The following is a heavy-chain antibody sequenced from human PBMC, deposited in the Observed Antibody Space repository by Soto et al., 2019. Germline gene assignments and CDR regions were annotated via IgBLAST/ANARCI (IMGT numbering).Heavy chain of an antibody. D-gene: IGHD2-2*01. CDR2: IYYSGST. V-gene: IGHV4-39*01. CDR1: GGSISSSSYY. J-gene: IGHJ6*02. CDR3: ARHNTGGCSSTSCYLVGYYYYYGMDV. Sequence: SETLSLTCTVSGGSISSSSYYWGWIRQPPGKGLEWIGSIYYSGSTYYNPSLKRRVTISVDTSKNQFSLKLSSETAAEPPMYYCARHNTGGCSSTSCYLVGYYYYYGMDVWGQGTTVTVSS.